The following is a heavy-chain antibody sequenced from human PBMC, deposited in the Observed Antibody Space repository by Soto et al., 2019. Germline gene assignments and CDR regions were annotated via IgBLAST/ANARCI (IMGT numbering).Heavy chain of an antibody. V-gene: IGHV3-23*01. CDR2: ISGSGGST. Sequence: GSLRLSCAASGFTFSSYAMSWVRQAPGKGLEWVSSISGSGGSTYYADSVKGRFTISRDNSKNSLYLQMNSLRDEDTAVYYCARTDILTHLGIDPWGQGTLVTVSS. D-gene: IGHD3-9*01. CDR3: ARTDILTHLGIDP. J-gene: IGHJ5*02. CDR1: GFTFSSYA.